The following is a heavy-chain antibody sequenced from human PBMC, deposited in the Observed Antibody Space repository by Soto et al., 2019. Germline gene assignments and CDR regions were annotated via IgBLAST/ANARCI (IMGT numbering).Heavy chain of an antibody. V-gene: IGHV3-15*07. J-gene: IGHJ3*02. Sequence: GGSLRLSCAASGFTFSNAWMNWVRQAPGKGLEWVGRIKSKTDGGTTDYAAPVKGRLTISRDDSKNTLYLQMNSLKTEDTAVYYCTTDTRAGYDFWSGIAFDIWGQGTMVTVSS. CDR3: TTDTRAGYDFWSGIAFDI. CDR2: IKSKTDGGTT. D-gene: IGHD3-3*01. CDR1: GFTFSNAW.